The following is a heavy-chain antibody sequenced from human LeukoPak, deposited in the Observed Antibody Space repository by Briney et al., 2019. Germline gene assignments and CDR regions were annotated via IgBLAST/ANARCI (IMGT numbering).Heavy chain of an antibody. Sequence: GGSLRLSCAASGFTFSSYSMTWVRQAPGKGLEWVSSISSSSSYIYYADSVKGRFTISRDNAKNSLYLQMNSRRAEDTAVYYCARLDGGAEYFQHWGQGTLVTVSS. J-gene: IGHJ1*01. CDR1: GFTFSSYS. CDR3: ARLDGGAEYFQH. D-gene: IGHD4-23*01. CDR2: ISSSSSYI. V-gene: IGHV3-21*01.